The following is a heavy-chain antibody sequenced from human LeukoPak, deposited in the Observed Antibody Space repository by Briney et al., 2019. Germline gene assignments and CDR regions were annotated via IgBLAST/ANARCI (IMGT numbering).Heavy chain of an antibody. CDR2: MNPNSGNT. V-gene: IGHV1-8*02. J-gene: IGHJ4*02. CDR1: GYTFTGYY. Sequence: GASVKVSCKASGYTFTGYYMHWVRQATGQGLEWMGWMNPNSGNTGYAQKFQGRVTMTRNTSISTAYMELSSLRSEDTAVYYCARAQWLVKLVDYWGQGTLVTVSS. D-gene: IGHD6-19*01. CDR3: ARAQWLVKLVDY.